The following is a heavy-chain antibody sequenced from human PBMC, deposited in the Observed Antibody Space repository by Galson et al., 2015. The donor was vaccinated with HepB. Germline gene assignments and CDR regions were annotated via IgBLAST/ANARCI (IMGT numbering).Heavy chain of an antibody. V-gene: IGHV3-30*02. CDR1: GFTFSSYG. Sequence: SLRLSCAASGFTFSSYGMHWVRQAPGKGLEWVAFIRYDGSNKYYADSVKGRFTISRDNSKNTLYLQMNSLRAEDTAVYYCAKGKPTRASRDGYTPSPGYFDYWGQGTLVTVSS. D-gene: IGHD5-24*01. J-gene: IGHJ4*02. CDR2: IRYDGSNK. CDR3: AKGKPTRASRDGYTPSPGYFDY.